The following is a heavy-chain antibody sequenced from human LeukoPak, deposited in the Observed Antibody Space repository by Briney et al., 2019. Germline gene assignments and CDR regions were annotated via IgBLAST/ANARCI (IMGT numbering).Heavy chain of an antibody. CDR3: ARSWNFGRAVEAFDI. V-gene: IGHV4-38-2*01. CDR2: KHRGGST. D-gene: IGHD1-1*01. Sequence: PSETLSLPSSVSGCSIISGYYWGWVRQPPGKGLEWIGSKHRGGSTYYNPSLESRVTISIDTSMNQFSLRLSSVTAADTTGTAVYYCARSWNFGRAVEAFDIWGQGIMVTVSS. J-gene: IGHJ3*02. CDR1: GCSIISGYY.